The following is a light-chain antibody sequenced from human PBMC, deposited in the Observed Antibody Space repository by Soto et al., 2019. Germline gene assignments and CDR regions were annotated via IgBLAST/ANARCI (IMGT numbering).Light chain of an antibody. CDR2: GAS. CDR1: QSVSSN. J-gene: IGKJ5*01. V-gene: IGKV3-15*01. CDR3: HQYDNWPKT. Sequence: EIVMTQSPATLSVSPGEGVTLSCRASQSVSSNLAWYQQRPGQAPRLLIYGASTRATGIPARFSGSGSGTEFTLTISSLQSEDFAVYYCHQYDNWPKTFGQGTRLEIK.